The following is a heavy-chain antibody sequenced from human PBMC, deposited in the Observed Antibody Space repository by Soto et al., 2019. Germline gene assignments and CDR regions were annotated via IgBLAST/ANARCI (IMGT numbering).Heavy chain of an antibody. CDR1: GGTFSSYT. J-gene: IGHJ4*02. CDR3: ARDIGGYSDNVKEDY. D-gene: IGHD5-12*01. V-gene: IGHV1-69*04. Sequence: SVKVSCKASGGTFSSYTISWVRQAPGQGLEWMGRIIPILGIANYAQKFQGRVTITADKSTSTAYMELSSLRSEDTAMYYCARDIGGYSDNVKEDYGGQGTLVTVSS. CDR2: IIPILGIA.